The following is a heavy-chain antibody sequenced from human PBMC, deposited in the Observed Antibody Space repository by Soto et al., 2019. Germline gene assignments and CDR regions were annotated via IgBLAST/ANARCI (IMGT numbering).Heavy chain of an antibody. CDR2: IYPSVSS. CDR1: GFAISRGYY. V-gene: IGHV4-38-2*02. CDR3: AREKVGTTFFDK. D-gene: IGHD1-1*01. J-gene: IGHJ4*02. Sequence: PSETLSLTCNVSGFAISRGYYWSWVRQPPGKGLEWIGSIYPSVSSYHNPSLESRLTLSIDTSKNQFTLKLASVTAADTALYYCAREKVGTTFFDKWGQGTQVT.